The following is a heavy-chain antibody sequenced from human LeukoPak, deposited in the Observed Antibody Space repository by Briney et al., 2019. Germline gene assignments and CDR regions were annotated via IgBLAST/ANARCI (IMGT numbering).Heavy chain of an antibody. CDR3: AKDKEYSGFGPILSGYYYGMDV. Sequence: GGSLRLSCAASGVTFDDYAMHWVRQAPGKGLEWVSLISWDGGSTYYADSVKCRFTISRDNSRHTLYLQMNSLGAEDTALYYCAKDKEYSGFGPILSGYYYGMDVWGKGTTVTVSS. J-gene: IGHJ6*04. CDR2: ISWDGGST. D-gene: IGHD5-12*01. CDR1: GVTFDDYA. V-gene: IGHV3-43D*04.